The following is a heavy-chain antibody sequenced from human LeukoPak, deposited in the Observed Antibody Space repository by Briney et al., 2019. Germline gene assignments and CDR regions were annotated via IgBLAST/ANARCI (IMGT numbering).Heavy chain of an antibody. V-gene: IGHV1-2*02. Sequence: GASVKVSCKASGYTFTGYYMHWVRQAPGQGLEWMGWINPNSGGTNYAQKFQGRVTMTRDTSISTAYMELSRLRSDDTAVYYCARGLLYYYGSGSYPDYWGQGTLVTVSS. CDR1: GYTFTGYY. J-gene: IGHJ4*02. D-gene: IGHD3-10*01. CDR2: INPNSGGT. CDR3: ARGLLYYYGSGSYPDY.